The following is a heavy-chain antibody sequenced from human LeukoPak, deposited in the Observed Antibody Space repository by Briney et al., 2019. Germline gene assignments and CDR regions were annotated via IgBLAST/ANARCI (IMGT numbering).Heavy chain of an antibody. Sequence: SETLSLTCTVSSGSISSYYWSWIRQPPGKGLEWIGYIYYSGSTNYNPSLKSRVTISVDTSKNQFSLKLSSVTAADTAVYYCARAIVYGDYEGDAFDIWGQGTMVTVSS. J-gene: IGHJ3*02. D-gene: IGHD4-17*01. V-gene: IGHV4-59*01. CDR1: SGSISSYY. CDR2: IYYSGST. CDR3: ARAIVYGDYEGDAFDI.